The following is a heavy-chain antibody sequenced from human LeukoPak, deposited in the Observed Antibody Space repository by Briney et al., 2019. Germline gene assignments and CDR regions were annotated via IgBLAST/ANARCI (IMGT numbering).Heavy chain of an antibody. Sequence: GGSLRLSCAASGFTFSTYGMNWVRQAPGKGLERISYISGSSSAIYYADSVKGRFTISRDNAKNSLYLQMNSLRAEDTAVYYCATYSGYDRIFDYWGQGTLVTVSS. CDR1: GFTFSTYG. V-gene: IGHV3-48*01. CDR3: ATYSGYDRIFDY. D-gene: IGHD5-12*01. CDR2: ISGSSSAI. J-gene: IGHJ4*02.